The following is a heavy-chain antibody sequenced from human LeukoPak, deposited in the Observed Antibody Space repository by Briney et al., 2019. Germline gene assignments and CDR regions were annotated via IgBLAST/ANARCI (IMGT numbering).Heavy chain of an antibody. D-gene: IGHD3-22*01. J-gene: IGHJ4*02. CDR2: INYSGST. CDR3: VTIMYDSSGYSYFDL. V-gene: IGHV4-39*01. Sequence: SETLSLSCTVSGGSISSYSYYWGWIRQPPGKGLEWIGSINYSGSTNYTPSLKTRVTISVDTSRDQFSLKMSSVTAADTAVYYCVTIMYDSSGYSYFDLWGQGTLVTVSP. CDR1: GGSISSYSYY.